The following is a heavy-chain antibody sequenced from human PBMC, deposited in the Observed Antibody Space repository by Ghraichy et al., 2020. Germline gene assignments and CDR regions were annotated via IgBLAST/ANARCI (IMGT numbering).Heavy chain of an antibody. D-gene: IGHD5-24*01. V-gene: IGHV3-23*01. CDR2: ISGSGGST. CDR3: AKRPVSATTFYYFDY. CDR1: GFTFSSYA. J-gene: IGHJ4*02. Sequence: GESLNISCAASGFTFSSYAMSWVRQAPGKGLEWVSAISGSGGSTYYADSVKGRFTISRDNSKNTLYLQMNSLRAEDTAVYYCAKRPVSATTFYYFDYWGQGTLVTVSS.